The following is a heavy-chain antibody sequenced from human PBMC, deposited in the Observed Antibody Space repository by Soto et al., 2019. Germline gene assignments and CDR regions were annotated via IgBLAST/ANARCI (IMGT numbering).Heavy chain of an antibody. CDR2: INSDGSST. V-gene: IGHV3-74*01. Sequence: GGSLRLSCAASGFTFSSYWMHWVRQAPGKGLVWVSRINSDGSSTSYADSVKGRFTISRDNAKNTLYLQMNSLRAEDTAVYYCARGDPDYGDYYYYYYMDVWGKGTTVTVSS. J-gene: IGHJ6*03. D-gene: IGHD4-17*01. CDR3: ARGDPDYGDYYYYYYMDV. CDR1: GFTFSSYW.